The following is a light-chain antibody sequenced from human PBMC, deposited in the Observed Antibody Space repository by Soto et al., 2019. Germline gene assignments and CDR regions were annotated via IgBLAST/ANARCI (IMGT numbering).Light chain of an antibody. CDR3: QQFNSYPIT. J-gene: IGKJ5*01. V-gene: IGKV1-9*01. CDR1: QGISTY. Sequence: DIQLTQSPSFLSASVGDRVTITCRASQGISTYLAWYQQKPGKAPKLLIYAASTLQSGVPSRFSGSGSGTEFTLTISSLQHEDFATYYCQQFNSYPITFGQGTRLEIK. CDR2: AAS.